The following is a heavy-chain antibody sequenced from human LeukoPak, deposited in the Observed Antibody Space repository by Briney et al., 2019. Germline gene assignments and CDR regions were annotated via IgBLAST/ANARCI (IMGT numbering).Heavy chain of an antibody. CDR2: ISGSGGST. V-gene: IGHV3-23*01. CDR3: AKQGPARIPIVVVTAMAH. Sequence: GGSLRLSCAASGFTFSSYAMSWVRQAPGKGLEWVSAISGSGGSTYYADSVKCRFTISRDNSKNTLYLQMNSLRAEDTAVYYCAKQGPARIPIVVVTAMAHWGQGTLVTVSS. D-gene: IGHD2-21*02. J-gene: IGHJ4*02. CDR1: GFTFSSYA.